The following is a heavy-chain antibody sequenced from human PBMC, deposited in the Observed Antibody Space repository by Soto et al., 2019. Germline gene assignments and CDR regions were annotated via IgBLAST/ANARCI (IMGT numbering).Heavy chain of an antibody. CDR2: IYYSGST. V-gene: IGHV4-39*01. J-gene: IGHJ5*02. CDR1: GGSISSSIYY. Sequence: PSETLSLTCTVSGGSISSSIYYWGWIRQPPGKGLEWIGSIYYSGSTYYNPSLKSRVTISVDTSKNQFSLKLSSVTAADTAVYYCASSQWLVRTWFDPWGQGTLVTVSS. D-gene: IGHD6-19*01. CDR3: ASSQWLVRTWFDP.